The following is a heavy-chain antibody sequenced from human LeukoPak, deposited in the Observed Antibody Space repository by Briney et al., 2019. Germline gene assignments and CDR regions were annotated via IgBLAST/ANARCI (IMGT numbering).Heavy chain of an antibody. Sequence: PSETLSLTCNVSGASIRSGDHHWSWLRQSPGKGLEWIGYIYFSGSRSSNPSLRSRLTISVDTSKNQFSLKLSSVTAADTALYYCARGGGGYTLYSFDYWGQGALVTVSS. CDR1: GASIRSGDHH. V-gene: IGHV4-30-4*08. CDR3: ARGGGGYTLYSFDY. D-gene: IGHD3-22*01. CDR2: IYFSGSR. J-gene: IGHJ4*02.